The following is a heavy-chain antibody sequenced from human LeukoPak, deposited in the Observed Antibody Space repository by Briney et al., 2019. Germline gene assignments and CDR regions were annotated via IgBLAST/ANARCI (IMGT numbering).Heavy chain of an antibody. CDR3: ARVPVRAYYYDSSGNYGMDV. J-gene: IGHJ6*02. V-gene: IGHV4-34*01. CDR1: GGSFSGYY. D-gene: IGHD3-22*01. Sequence: SETLSLTCAVYGGSFSGYYWSWIRQPPGKGLEWIGEINHSGSTNYNPSLKSRVTISVDTSKNQFSLKLSSVTAADTAVYYCARVPVRAYYYDSSGNYGMDVWGQGTTVTVSS. CDR2: INHSGST.